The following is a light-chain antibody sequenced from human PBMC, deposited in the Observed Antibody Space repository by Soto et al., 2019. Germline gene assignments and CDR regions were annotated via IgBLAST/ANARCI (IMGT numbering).Light chain of an antibody. V-gene: IGLV2-14*01. Sequence: QSVLTQPASVSGSLGQSITISCTGTTSDVGGYNHVSWYQQHPGKAPILMIYEVTNRPSGVSNRFSGSKSGNTASLTISGLQVEDEAEYFCGSYTGSITYVFGTGTKLTVL. J-gene: IGLJ1*01. CDR1: TSDVGGYNH. CDR3: GSYTGSITYV. CDR2: EVT.